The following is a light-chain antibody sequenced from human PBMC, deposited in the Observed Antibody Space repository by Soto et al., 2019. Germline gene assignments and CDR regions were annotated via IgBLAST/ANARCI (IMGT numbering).Light chain of an antibody. V-gene: IGKV3-20*01. CDR3: QQYGDSPFT. J-gene: IGKJ3*01. CDR1: QRVGSRF. Sequence: EIVLTQSPGTLSLSTGERATLSCRASQRVGSRFLAWYQQRPGQAPRLLIYDASNRATGIPDRFSGSGSGTDFTLTISRLEPEDFAVYYCQQYGDSPFTFGPGTKVDIK. CDR2: DAS.